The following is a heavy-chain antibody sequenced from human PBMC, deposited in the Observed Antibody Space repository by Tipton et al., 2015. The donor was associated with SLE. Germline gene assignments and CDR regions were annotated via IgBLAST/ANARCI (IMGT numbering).Heavy chain of an antibody. D-gene: IGHD6-13*01. CDR3: ASLPSAAGAGGGLRK. CDR2: ISSSSSYI. V-gene: IGHV3-21*01. Sequence: SLRLSCAASGFTFSSYSMNWVRQAPGKGLELVSSISSSSSYIYYTDSVKGRFTISRHNAKNSLYLQMNSLRAEYTVVYYCASLPSAAGAGGGLRKWGRGTLVNVSS. CDR1: GFTFSSYS. J-gene: IGHJ4*02.